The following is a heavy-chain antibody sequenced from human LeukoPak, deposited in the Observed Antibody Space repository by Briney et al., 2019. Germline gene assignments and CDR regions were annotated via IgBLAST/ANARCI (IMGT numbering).Heavy chain of an antibody. CDR3: AKDFTNTYYYGSWDSYGMDV. Sequence: GRSLRLSCAASGFTFDDYAMHWVRQAPGKGLEWVSGISWNTGDIAYADSVKGRFTISRDNAKNSLDLQMNSLRAEDTAVYYCAKDFTNTYYYGSWDSYGMDVWGQGTTVTVSS. CDR1: GFTFDDYA. V-gene: IGHV3-9*01. D-gene: IGHD3-10*01. J-gene: IGHJ6*02. CDR2: ISWNTGDI.